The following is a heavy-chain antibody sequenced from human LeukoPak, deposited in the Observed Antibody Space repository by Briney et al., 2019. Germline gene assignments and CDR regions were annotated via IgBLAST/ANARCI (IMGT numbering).Heavy chain of an antibody. CDR1: GYTLTSYD. Sequence: ASVKVSCKASGYTLTSYDINWVRQATGQGLEWMGWRDPNSGNTGYAQKFQGRVTMTRNTSISTAYMELSSLRSEDTAVYYCARGARGGIFGVVIYYGMDVWGQGTTVTVSS. J-gene: IGHJ6*02. D-gene: IGHD3-3*01. CDR2: RDPNSGNT. V-gene: IGHV1-8*01. CDR3: ARGARGGIFGVVIYYGMDV.